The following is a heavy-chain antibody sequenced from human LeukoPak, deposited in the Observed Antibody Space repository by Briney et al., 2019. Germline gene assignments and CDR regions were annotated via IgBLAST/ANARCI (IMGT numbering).Heavy chain of an antibody. CDR1: GGSFSAYY. CDR3: ARGYYYSMDV. V-gene: IGHV4-34*01. Sequence: PSETLSLTCAVYGGSFSAYYWSWIRQPPGKGLEWIGEINHSGSTNYNPSLQSRVTISVDTSKNRFSLKLSSVTAADTAVFYCARGYYYSMDVWGQGTTVTVSS. CDR2: INHSGST. J-gene: IGHJ6*02.